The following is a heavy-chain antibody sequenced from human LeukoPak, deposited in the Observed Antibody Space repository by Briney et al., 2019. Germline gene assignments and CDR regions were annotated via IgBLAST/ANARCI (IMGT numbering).Heavy chain of an antibody. CDR2: IYSSEST. J-gene: IGHJ4*02. V-gene: IGHV4-4*07. D-gene: IGHD3-3*01. CDR1: GGSISSYY. Sequence: PSETLSLTCTVSGGSISSYYWSWIRQPAGKGLEGIGRIYSSESTNYNPSLKSRVSMSVDTSRNQFSLKLSSVTAADTAVYFCARDHDFWSGFFDYWGQGTLVTVSS. CDR3: ARDHDFWSGFFDY.